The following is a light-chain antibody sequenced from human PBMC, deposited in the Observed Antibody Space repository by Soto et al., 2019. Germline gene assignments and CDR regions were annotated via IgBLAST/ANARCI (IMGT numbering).Light chain of an antibody. V-gene: IGKV3-20*01. J-gene: IGKJ1*01. Sequence: EIVLTQSPGTLSLSPGERATLSCRASQTVNNGYLAWYQHKPGQAPRLLIFDASTRTTGIPDRFSGSGSGTDFILTISGLDPEDFAVYYCQQYEAVVTFGQGTKVEI. CDR2: DAS. CDR1: QTVNNGY. CDR3: QQYEAVVT.